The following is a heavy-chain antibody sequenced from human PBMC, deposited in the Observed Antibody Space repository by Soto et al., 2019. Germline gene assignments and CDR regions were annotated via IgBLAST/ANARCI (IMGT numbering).Heavy chain of an antibody. CDR1: GYTFSIHV. V-gene: IGHV1-3*01. Sequence: QVPLVQSGAEVKEPGASVKVSCKGSGYTFSIHVMHWVRQAPGQRLEWMGWGSGGNGNTEYSQKFQDRVTITRDTSATTVYLELSRLRSEDEAVYYCARDSGVRGPSGDLDYWGQGTLVTVSS. D-gene: IGHD2-21*01. CDR3: ARDSGVRGPSGDLDY. J-gene: IGHJ4*02. CDR2: GSGGNGNT.